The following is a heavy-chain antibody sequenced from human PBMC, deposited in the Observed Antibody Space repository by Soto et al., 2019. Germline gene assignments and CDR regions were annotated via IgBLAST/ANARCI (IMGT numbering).Heavy chain of an antibody. CDR2: IYWDDDK. Sequence: QITLKESGPTLVKPTQTLTLTCTFSGFSLTTSGVGVGWIRQSPGKALEWLALIYWDDDKRYSPSLKSRLTITKYTSKNQVVLTVTNMAAVDTGTYYCVHRDCSAATCEYSWFGPWCQGTLVTVSS. J-gene: IGHJ5*02. CDR1: GFSLTTSGVG. V-gene: IGHV2-5*02. D-gene: IGHD2-15*01. CDR3: VHRDCSAATCEYSWFGP.